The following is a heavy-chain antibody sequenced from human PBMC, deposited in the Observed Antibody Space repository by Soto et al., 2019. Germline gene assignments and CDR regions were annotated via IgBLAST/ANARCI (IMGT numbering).Heavy chain of an antibody. J-gene: IGHJ4*02. CDR1: GCSLSNYY. V-gene: IGHV4-4*07. CDR2: ISTSGHV. CDR3: ARDNNDFSSIYPLAFDY. D-gene: IGHD3-3*01. Sequence: SETLCLTCSVSGCSLSNYYCSLIRQPSVKGLEWIGRISTSGHVVSKVSLRSRLTMSVDMSNNHFSLKLTSVTAADTAFYYCARDNNDFSSIYPLAFDYWGKGALVT.